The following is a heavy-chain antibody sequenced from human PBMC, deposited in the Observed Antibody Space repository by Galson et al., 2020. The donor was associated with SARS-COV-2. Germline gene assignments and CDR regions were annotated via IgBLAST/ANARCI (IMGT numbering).Heavy chain of an antibody. CDR1: GFSLSTSGVG. Sequence: SGPTPVKPTQTLTLTCTFSGFSLSTSGVGVGWIRQPPGKALEWLALIYWNDDKRYRPSLKSRLTITTDTSKTQVVLTMTNMDPVDTATYYCAHRRYSSGNFDYWGQGTLVTVSS. V-gene: IGHV2-5*01. CDR3: AHRRYSSGNFDY. J-gene: IGHJ4*02. D-gene: IGHD6-19*01. CDR2: IYWNDDK.